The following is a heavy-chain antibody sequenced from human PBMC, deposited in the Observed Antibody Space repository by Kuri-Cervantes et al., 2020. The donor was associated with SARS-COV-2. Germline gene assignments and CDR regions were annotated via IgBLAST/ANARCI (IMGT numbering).Heavy chain of an antibody. CDR2: INHSGST. V-gene: IGHV4-4*02. CDR3: ARPRGRPGYYYYYGMDV. CDR1: GASIRSSLW. J-gene: IGHJ6*02. D-gene: IGHD3-10*01. Sequence: GSLRLSCAVSGASIRSSLWWNCVRQPPGKGLEWIGEINHSGSTNYNPSLKSRVTISVDTSKNQFSLKLSSVTAADTAVYYCARPRGRPGYYYYYGMDVWGQGTTVTVSS.